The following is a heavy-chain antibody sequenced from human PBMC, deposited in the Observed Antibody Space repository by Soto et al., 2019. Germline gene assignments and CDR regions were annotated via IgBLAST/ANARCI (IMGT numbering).Heavy chain of an antibody. CDR1: GYTFTSYG. V-gene: IGHV1-18*01. D-gene: IGHD3-10*01. CDR2: ISAYNGNT. Sequence: QVQLVQSGAEVKKPGASVKVSCKASGYTFTSYGISWVRQAPGQGLEWMGWISAYNGNTNYAQKLQGRVTTTTDTSTSTAYMELRSLTSDDTAVYYCARDPRGQYYYYGMDVWGQGTTVTVSS. CDR3: ARDPRGQYYYYGMDV. J-gene: IGHJ6*02.